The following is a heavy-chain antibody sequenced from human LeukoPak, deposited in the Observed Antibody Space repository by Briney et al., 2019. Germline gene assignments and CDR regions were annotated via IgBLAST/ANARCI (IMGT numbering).Heavy chain of an antibody. V-gene: IGHV4-31*03. D-gene: IGHD2-2*01. CDR1: GGSISSGGYY. CDR3: ARGRGYCSSTSCPPYYYYGMDV. Sequence: PSQTLSLTCTVSGGSISSGGYYWSWIRQHPGKGLEWIGYIYYSGSTYYNPSLKSRVTISVDTSKNQFSLKLSSVTAADTAVYYCARGRGYCSSTSCPPYYYYGMDVWGQGTTVTVSS. CDR2: IYYSGST. J-gene: IGHJ6*02.